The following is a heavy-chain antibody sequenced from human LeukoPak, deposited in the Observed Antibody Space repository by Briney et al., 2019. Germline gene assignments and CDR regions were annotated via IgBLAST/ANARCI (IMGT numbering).Heavy chain of an antibody. Sequence: GESLKISCKGSGYSFTSYWIGWVRQMPGKGLEWMGIIYPGDSDTRYSPSFQGQVTISADKSISTAYLQWSSLKASDTAMYYCARHVSDMYSSSAYYYYYMDVWGKGTTVTVSS. D-gene: IGHD6-6*01. CDR2: IYPGDSDT. CDR1: GYSFTSYW. J-gene: IGHJ6*03. V-gene: IGHV5-51*01. CDR3: ARHVSDMYSSSAYYYYYMDV.